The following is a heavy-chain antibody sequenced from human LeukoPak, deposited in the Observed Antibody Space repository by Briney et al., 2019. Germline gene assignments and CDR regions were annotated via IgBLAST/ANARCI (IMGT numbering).Heavy chain of an antibody. CDR3: VREDYDFWSGSGGWFDP. D-gene: IGHD3-3*01. CDR1: GGSISSYY. V-gene: IGHV4-59*01. CDR2: IYYSGST. J-gene: IGHJ5*02. Sequence: SETLSLTCTVSGGSISSYYWSWIRQPPGKGLEWIGYIYYSGSTNYNPSLKSRVTISVDTSKNQFSLKLSSVTAADTAVYYCVREDYDFWSGSGGWFDPWGQGTLVTVSS.